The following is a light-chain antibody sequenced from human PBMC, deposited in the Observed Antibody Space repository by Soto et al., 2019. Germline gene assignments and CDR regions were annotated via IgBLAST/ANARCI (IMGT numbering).Light chain of an antibody. J-gene: IGLJ1*01. CDR1: SGHSSYA. CDR2: LNSDGSH. V-gene: IGLV4-69*01. CDR3: QTWGTGNHV. Sequence: QSVLTQSPSASASLGASVKLTCTLSSGHSSYAIAWHQQQPEKGPRYLMKLNSDGSHSKGDGIPDRFSGSSSGAERYLIISSLQSEDEADYYCQTWGTGNHVFRTGTKLTVL.